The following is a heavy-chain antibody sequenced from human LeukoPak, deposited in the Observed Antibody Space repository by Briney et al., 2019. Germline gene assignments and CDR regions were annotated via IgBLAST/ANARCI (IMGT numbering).Heavy chain of an antibody. CDR2: ISSSSSTI. CDR3: AREGGQYCSSTSCYSEGFDY. J-gene: IGHJ4*02. D-gene: IGHD2-2*02. CDR1: GFTFSSYS. V-gene: IGHV3-48*01. Sequence: GGSLRLSCAASGFTFSSYSMNWVRQAPGKGLAWVSYISSSSSTIYYADSVKGRFTISRDNAKNSLYLQMNSLRAEDTAVYYCAREGGQYCSSTSCYSEGFDYWGQGTLVTVSS.